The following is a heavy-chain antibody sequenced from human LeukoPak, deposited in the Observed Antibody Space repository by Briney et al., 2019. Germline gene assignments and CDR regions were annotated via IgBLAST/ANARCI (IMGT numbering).Heavy chain of an antibody. D-gene: IGHD1-7*01. J-gene: IGHJ5*02. CDR1: GGSFSGYY. CDR2: INHSGST. V-gene: IGHV4-34*01. Sequence: SETLSLTCAVYGGSFSGYYWSWIRQPPGKGLEWIGEINHSGSTNYNPSLKSRVTISVDTSENQFSLKLSSVTAADTAVYYCARVPRLELHQAVVNWFDPWGQGTLVTVSS. CDR3: ARVPRLELHQAVVNWFDP.